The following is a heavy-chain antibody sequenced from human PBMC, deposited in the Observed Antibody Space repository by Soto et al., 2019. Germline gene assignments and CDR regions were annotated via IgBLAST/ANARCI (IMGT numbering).Heavy chain of an antibody. V-gene: IGHV3-23*01. CDR1: GFTFSSYA. Sequence: LRLSCAASGFTFSSYAMSWVRQAPGKGLEWVSAISGSGGSTYYADSVKGRFTISRDNSKNTLYLQMNSLRAEDTAVYYCAKDRGITMVRGVPPNWFDPWGQGTLVTVSS. CDR3: AKDRGITMVRGVPPNWFDP. D-gene: IGHD3-10*01. CDR2: ISGSGGST. J-gene: IGHJ5*02.